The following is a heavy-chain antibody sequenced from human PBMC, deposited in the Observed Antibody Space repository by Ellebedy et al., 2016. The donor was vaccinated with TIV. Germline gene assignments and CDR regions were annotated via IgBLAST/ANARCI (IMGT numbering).Heavy chain of an antibody. Sequence: SCXASGGTFSSYAMHWVRQAPGKGLEWVAVISYDGSNKYYADSVKGRFTISRDNSKNTLYLQMNSLRAEDTAVYYCARFDFWSGYPTGYFDYWGQGTLVTVSS. CDR2: ISYDGSNK. J-gene: IGHJ4*02. CDR3: ARFDFWSGYPTGYFDY. CDR1: GGTFSSYA. V-gene: IGHV3-30*04. D-gene: IGHD3-3*01.